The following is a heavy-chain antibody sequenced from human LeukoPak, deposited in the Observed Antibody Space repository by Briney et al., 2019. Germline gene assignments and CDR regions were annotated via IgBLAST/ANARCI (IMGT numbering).Heavy chain of an antibody. Sequence: PSETLSLTCTVSGGSISSGDYYWRWIRQPPGKGLEWIGYIYYSGSTYYNPSLKSRVTISVDTSKNQFSLKLSSVTAADTAVYYCARVSLERRYYYYGMDVWGQGTTVTVSS. CDR2: IYYSGST. CDR1: GGSISSGDYY. V-gene: IGHV4-30-4*01. J-gene: IGHJ6*02. CDR3: ARVSLERRYYYYGMDV. D-gene: IGHD1-1*01.